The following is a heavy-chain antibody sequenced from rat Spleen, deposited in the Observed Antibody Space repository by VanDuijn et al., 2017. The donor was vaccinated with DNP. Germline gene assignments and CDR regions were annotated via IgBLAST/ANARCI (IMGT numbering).Heavy chain of an antibody. CDR1: GFAFTDFN. CDR2: ISYDGNTT. Sequence: EVQLVESGGDFVQPGRSLKLSCAASGFAFTDFNMAWVRQAPKKGLEWVAIISYDGNTTYYGDSVMGRFTISRDNAKSTLYLQMDSLRSEDTATYYCTTGGGFDYWGQGVMVTVSS. V-gene: IGHV5-7*01. CDR3: TTGGGFDY. J-gene: IGHJ2*01.